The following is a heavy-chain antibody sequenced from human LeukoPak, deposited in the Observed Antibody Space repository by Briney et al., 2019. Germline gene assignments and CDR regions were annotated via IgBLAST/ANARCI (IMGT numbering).Heavy chain of an antibody. J-gene: IGHJ4*02. D-gene: IGHD3-22*01. V-gene: IGHV4-59*13. Sequence: SETLSLTCTISRGSISTYYWSWIRQTPGTTLEWIGNIHYTGRTRYNPSLESRVTMSLDTPKNEFSLRLTSMTAAASAVYYCARGRPDPQNSDYWDYWGQGILVTVSS. CDR1: RGSISTYY. CDR2: IHYTGRT. CDR3: ARGRPDPQNSDYWDY.